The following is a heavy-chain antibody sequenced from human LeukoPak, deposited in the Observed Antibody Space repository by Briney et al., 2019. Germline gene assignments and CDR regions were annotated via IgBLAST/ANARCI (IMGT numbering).Heavy chain of an antibody. J-gene: IGHJ4*02. D-gene: IGHD3-16*01. Sequence: ASVKVSCKASGGTFSSYAISWVRQAPGQGLEWMGRIIPILGIANYAQKFQGRVTMTTDTSTSTAYMELRSLRSDDTAVYYCAREGLGELTLDYWGQGTLVTVSS. CDR2: IIPILGIA. CDR3: AREGLGELTLDY. V-gene: IGHV1-69*04. CDR1: GGTFSSYA.